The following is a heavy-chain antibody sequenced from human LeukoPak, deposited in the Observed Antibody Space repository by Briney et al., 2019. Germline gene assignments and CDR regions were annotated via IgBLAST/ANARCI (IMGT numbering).Heavy chain of an antibody. V-gene: IGHV4-34*01. J-gene: IGHJ1*01. CDR1: GGSFSGYY. CDR2: INHSGST. CDR3: AKNPGHSFPQS. D-gene: IGHD1-14*01. Sequence: SETLSLTCAVYGGSFSGYYRSWIRQPPGKGLEWIGEINHSGSTNYNPSLKSRVTISVDTSKNQFSLKLSSVTAADTAVYYCAKNPGHSFPQSWGQGTLVTVTS.